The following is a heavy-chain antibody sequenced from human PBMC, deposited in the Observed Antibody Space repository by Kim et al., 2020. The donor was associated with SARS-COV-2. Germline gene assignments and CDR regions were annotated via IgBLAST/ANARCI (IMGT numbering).Heavy chain of an antibody. Sequence: SETLSLTCAVYGGSFSGYYWSWIRQPPGKGLEWIGEINHSGSTNYNPSLKSRVTISVDTSKNQFSLKLSSVTAADTAVYYCARVGYSYGSLSLDYWGQGTLVTVSS. CDR2: INHSGST. V-gene: IGHV4-34*01. CDR1: GGSFSGYY. J-gene: IGHJ4*02. D-gene: IGHD5-18*01. CDR3: ARVGYSYGSLSLDY.